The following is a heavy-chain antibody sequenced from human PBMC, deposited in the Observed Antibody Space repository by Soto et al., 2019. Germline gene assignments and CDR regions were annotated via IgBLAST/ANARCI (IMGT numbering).Heavy chain of an antibody. J-gene: IGHJ5*02. CDR1: GFTFSSYS. CDR3: ARDRDSYYGSGSYYFWFVP. V-gene: IGHV3-21*01. D-gene: IGHD3-10*01. Sequence: PGGSLRLSCAASGFTFSSYSMNCVRQAPGKGLEWVSSISSSSSYIYYADSVKGRFTISRDNAKNSLYLQMNSLRAEDTAVYYFARDRDSYYGSGSYYFWFVPWYPGTLLTVSS. CDR2: ISSSSSYI.